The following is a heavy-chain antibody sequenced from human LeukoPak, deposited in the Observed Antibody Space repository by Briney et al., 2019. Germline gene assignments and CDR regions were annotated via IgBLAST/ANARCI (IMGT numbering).Heavy chain of an antibody. Sequence: SETLSLTCAVYGGSFSGYYWSWIRQPPGKGLEWIGYADHSGDTKHNPSLKSRVTISLDTSKNQFSLKLSSVTAADTAVYYCASFEKGQWLDYWGQGTLVTVSS. CDR3: ASFEKGQWLDY. CDR2: ADHSGDT. V-gene: IGHV4-34*11. D-gene: IGHD3-22*01. CDR1: GGSFSGYY. J-gene: IGHJ4*02.